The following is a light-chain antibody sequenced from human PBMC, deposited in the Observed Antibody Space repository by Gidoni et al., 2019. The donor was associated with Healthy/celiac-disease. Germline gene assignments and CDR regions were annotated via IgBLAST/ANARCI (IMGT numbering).Light chain of an antibody. J-gene: IGKJ2*01. V-gene: IGKV3-15*01. CDR1: QSVSSN. Sequence: EIVMTQSPATLSVSPGERATLPCRASQSVSSNLAWYQQKPGQAPRLLIYGASTRATGIPARFSGSGSGTEFTLTISSLQSEDFAVYYCQQYNNWLSTFGQGTKLEIK. CDR3: QQYNNWLST. CDR2: GAS.